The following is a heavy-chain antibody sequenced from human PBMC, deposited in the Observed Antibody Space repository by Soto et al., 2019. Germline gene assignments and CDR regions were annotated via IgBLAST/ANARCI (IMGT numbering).Heavy chain of an antibody. D-gene: IGHD6-13*01. J-gene: IGHJ6*02. CDR2: IRSKAYGGTT. Sequence: GGSLRLSCTASGFTFGDYAMSWFRQAPGKGLEWVGFIRSKAYGGTTEYAASVKGRFTISRDDSKSIAYLQMNSLKTEDTAVYYCTRVKSLCIAAAGTCPYYYGMDVWGQGTTVTVSS. CDR1: GFTFGDYA. V-gene: IGHV3-49*03. CDR3: TRVKSLCIAAAGTCPYYYGMDV.